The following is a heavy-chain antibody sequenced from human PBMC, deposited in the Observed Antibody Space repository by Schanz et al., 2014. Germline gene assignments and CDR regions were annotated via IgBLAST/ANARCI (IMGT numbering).Heavy chain of an antibody. CDR1: GFTFSRYW. CDR2: INNAGSDT. CDR3: ARGAGGLDT. D-gene: IGHD3-16*01. J-gene: IGHJ5*02. V-gene: IGHV3-74*02. Sequence: EVQLVESGGGLVQPGGSLRLCCVASGFTFSRYWMTWVRQAPGKGLEWVSHINNAGSDTTYADSVKGRFTISRDNTRNTLYLQMNSLSAEDTAVYYCARGAGGLDTWGQGTPDTVSS.